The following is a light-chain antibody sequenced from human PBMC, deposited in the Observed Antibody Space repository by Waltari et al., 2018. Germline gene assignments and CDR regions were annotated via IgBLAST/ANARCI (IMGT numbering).Light chain of an antibody. CDR1: QSVSDNY. J-gene: IGKJ5*01. V-gene: IGKV3-20*01. CDR3: QQYGNAPLT. Sequence: DIVLTPSPGTLSLSPGELATLSCRATQSVSDNYLSWYQQKPGQAPRLLIYGASNRTAGIPDRFSGSGSGTDFTLTINRLEPEDFGVYFCQQYGNAPLTFGQGTRLEIK. CDR2: GAS.